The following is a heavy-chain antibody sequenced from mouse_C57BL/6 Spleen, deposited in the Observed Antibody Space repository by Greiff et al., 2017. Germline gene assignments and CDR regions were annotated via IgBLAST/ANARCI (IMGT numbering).Heavy chain of an antibody. CDR1: GYTFTSYW. J-gene: IGHJ4*01. V-gene: IGHV1-50*01. Sequence: QVQLQQPGAELVKPGASVKLSCKASGYTFTSYWMQWVKQRPGQGLEWIGEIDPSDSYANYTQKFKGKATLTVDTSSSTAYMQLSSLTSEDSAVYYCARETGKRAMDYWGQGTSVTVSS. CDR3: ARETGKRAMDY. D-gene: IGHD4-1*01. CDR2: IDPSDSYA.